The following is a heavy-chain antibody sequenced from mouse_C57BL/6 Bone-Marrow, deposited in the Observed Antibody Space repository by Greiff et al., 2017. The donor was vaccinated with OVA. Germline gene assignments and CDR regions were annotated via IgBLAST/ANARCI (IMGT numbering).Heavy chain of an antibody. CDR1: GFTFSDFY. CDR2: SRNKANDYTT. V-gene: IGHV7-1*01. Sequence: EVNVVESGGGLVQSGRSLRLSCATSGFTFSDFYMEWVRQAPGKGLEWIAASRNKANDYTTEYSASVKGRFIVSRDTSQSILYLQMNALRAEDTAIYYCARDAEGSSYDWYFDVWGTGTTVTVSS. CDR3: ARDAEGSSYDWYFDV. D-gene: IGHD1-1*01. J-gene: IGHJ1*03.